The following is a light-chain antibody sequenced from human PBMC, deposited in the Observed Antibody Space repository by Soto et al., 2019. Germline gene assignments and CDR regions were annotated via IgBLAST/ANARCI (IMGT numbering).Light chain of an antibody. CDR2: AAY. V-gene: IGKV1-27*01. CDR3: QKYNSAPWT. J-gene: IGKJ1*01. Sequence: DVQMTQSPSSLSASVGDRLTITCMASQGISDYLAWYQQKPGKVHKVLIYAAYTLQSGVTSRFSGSGSGTDFTLTISSLQPEDVATYYCQKYNSAPWTVGQGTKVEIK. CDR1: QGISDY.